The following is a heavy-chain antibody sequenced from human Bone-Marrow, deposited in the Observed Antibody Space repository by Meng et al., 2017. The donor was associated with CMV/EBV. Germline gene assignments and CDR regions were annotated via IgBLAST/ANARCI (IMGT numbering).Heavy chain of an antibody. V-gene: IGHV3-21*01. D-gene: IGHD3-3*01. Sequence: GESLKISCAASGFTFSSYSMNWVRQAPGKGLEWVSSISSSSSYIYYADSVKGRFTISRDNAKNSLYLQMNSLRAEDTAVYYCARGDFYYDFWSGYYTPPLYWGQGTLVTAS. J-gene: IGHJ4*02. CDR1: GFTFSSYS. CDR3: ARGDFYYDFWSGYYTPPLY. CDR2: ISSSSSYI.